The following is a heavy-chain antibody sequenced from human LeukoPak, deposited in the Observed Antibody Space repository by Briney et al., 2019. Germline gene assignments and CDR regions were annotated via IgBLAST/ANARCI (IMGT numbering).Heavy chain of an antibody. Sequence: SETLSLTCTVSGGSISSSSYYWGWIRQPPGKGLEWIGSIYYSGSTYYNPSLKSRVTISVDTSKNQFSLKLSSVTAADTAVYYCARVRLSSSSGLGAFDIWGQGTMVTVSS. D-gene: IGHD6-6*01. CDR1: GGSISSSSYY. CDR3: ARVRLSSSSGLGAFDI. CDR2: IYYSGST. J-gene: IGHJ3*02. V-gene: IGHV4-39*07.